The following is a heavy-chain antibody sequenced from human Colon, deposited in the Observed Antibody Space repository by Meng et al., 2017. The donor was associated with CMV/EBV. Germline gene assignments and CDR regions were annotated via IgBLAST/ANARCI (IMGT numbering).Heavy chain of an antibody. Sequence: GESLKISCQGSGYIFSHYWIAWVCQMPGKGLELMGLISPGDSEIRYSPSFEGQVTISVDKSISTAYLQWRSLKASDTGIYYCARREIGSYFTWGQGTPVTVSS. CDR2: ISPGDSEI. D-gene: IGHD1-26*01. V-gene: IGHV5-51*01. CDR3: ARREIGSYFT. CDR1: GYIFSHYW. J-gene: IGHJ5*02.